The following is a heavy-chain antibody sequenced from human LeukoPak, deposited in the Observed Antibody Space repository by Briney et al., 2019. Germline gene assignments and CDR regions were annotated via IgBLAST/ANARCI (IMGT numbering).Heavy chain of an antibody. J-gene: IGHJ3*02. CDR2: ISSSGSTI. D-gene: IGHD3-22*01. V-gene: IGHV3-11*04. CDR1: GFTFSDYY. CDR3: ARVRYYDSSGHYFGQAFAFDI. Sequence: GGSLRLSCAASGFTFSDYYMSWIRQAPGKGLEWVSYISSSGSTIYYADSVKGRFTISRDNAKNSLYLQMNSLRAEDTAVYYCARVRYYDSSGHYFGQAFAFDIWGQGTMVTVSS.